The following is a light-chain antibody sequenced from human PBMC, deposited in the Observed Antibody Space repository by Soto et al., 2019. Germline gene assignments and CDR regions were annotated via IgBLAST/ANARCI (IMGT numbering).Light chain of an antibody. CDR2: EVN. V-gene: IGLV2-14*01. CDR3: TSSTSDSLYV. Sequence: QSVLTQPASVSGSPGQPITISCTGTSSDVGAYNYVSWYQLHPGKAPKLMIYEVNNRPSGVSNRFSGSKSGNTASLTISGLLAEDEADYFCTSSTSDSLYVFGTGTKLTVL. J-gene: IGLJ1*01. CDR1: SSDVGAYNY.